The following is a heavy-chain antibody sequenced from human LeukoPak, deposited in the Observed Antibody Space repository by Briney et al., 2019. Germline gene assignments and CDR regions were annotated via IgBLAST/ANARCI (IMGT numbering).Heavy chain of an antibody. J-gene: IGHJ4*02. CDR1: GFTFSSYS. V-gene: IGHV3-21*01. CDR2: TSSSSSYI. D-gene: IGHD3-10*01. CDR3: ASGSTY. Sequence: NAGGSLRLSCAASGFTFSSYSMNWVRQAPGKGLEWVSYTSSSSSYINYADSVKGRFTISRDNAKNSLYLQMNSLRAEDTAVYYCASGSTYWGQGTLVTVSS.